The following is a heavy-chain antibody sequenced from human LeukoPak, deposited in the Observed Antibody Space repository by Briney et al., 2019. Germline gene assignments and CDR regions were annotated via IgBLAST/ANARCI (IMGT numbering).Heavy chain of an antibody. CDR1: GFTFSSSG. Sequence: PGGSLRLSCAASGFTFSSSGMHWVRQAPGEGLEWVAVIIYDGSNTYYADSVKGRFTISRDNSKNTLYLQMNSLRAGDTAVYYCAKYDFWSGYSFDYWGQGTLVTVSS. CDR3: AKYDFWSGYSFDY. D-gene: IGHD3-3*01. J-gene: IGHJ4*02. CDR2: IIYDGSNT. V-gene: IGHV3-30*18.